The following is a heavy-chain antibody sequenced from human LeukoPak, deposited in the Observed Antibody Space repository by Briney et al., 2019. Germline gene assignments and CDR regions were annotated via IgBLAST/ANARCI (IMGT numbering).Heavy chain of an antibody. D-gene: IGHD3-22*01. CDR1: GYTFSSYY. V-gene: IGHV1-46*01. Sequence: GASVKVSCKASGYTFSSYYMHWVRQAPGQGLEWMGIINPSGGSTSYAQKFQGRVTITADESTSTAYMELSSLRSEDTAVYYCARLGSYYDGSGYPHEWGQGTLVTVSS. CDR3: ARLGSYYDGSGYPHE. CDR2: INPSGGST. J-gene: IGHJ4*02.